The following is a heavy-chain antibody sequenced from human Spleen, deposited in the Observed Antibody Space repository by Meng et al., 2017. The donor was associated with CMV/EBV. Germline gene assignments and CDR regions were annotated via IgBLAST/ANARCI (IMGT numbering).Heavy chain of an antibody. Sequence: EVQLVESXGGSVKPGXSLRLSXAGSGFTFSNAWMSWVRQAPGKGLEWVGRIKSKTDGETTDYNAPAKGRFTISRDDSKNTLYLQMNNLKTDDTAVYYCATSPVWSGYYTNDYWGQGTLVTVSS. CDR3: ATSPVWSGYYTNDY. CDR1: GFTFSNAW. J-gene: IGHJ4*02. D-gene: IGHD3-3*01. CDR2: IKSKTDGETT. V-gene: IGHV3-15*01.